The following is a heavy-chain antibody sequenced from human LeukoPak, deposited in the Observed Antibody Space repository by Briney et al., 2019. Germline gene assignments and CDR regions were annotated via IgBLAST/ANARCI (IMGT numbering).Heavy chain of an antibody. D-gene: IGHD2-2*03. CDR2: INSDGTIT. CDR3: ASTPGYCEGATCFEYFRL. V-gene: IGHV3-74*01. J-gene: IGHJ1*01. Sequence: TGGSLRLSCAASGFTLSNNWMHWVRQTPGKGLVWVSRINSDGTITNYADSVKGRFTISRDNAKNTLSLQMNSLRADDTAVYYCASTPGYCEGATCFEYFRLWGQGTLITVSS. CDR1: GFTLSNNW.